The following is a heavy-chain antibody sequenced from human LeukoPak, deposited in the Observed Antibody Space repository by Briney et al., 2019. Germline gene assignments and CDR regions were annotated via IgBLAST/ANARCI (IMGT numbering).Heavy chain of an antibody. D-gene: IGHD6-19*01. Sequence: RPGGSLRLSCAASGFTFSNYWMSWVRQAPGKGLEGVANIKDDGSEKYYVDSVKGRFTISRDNAKNSLYLQMNSLRAEDTAVYYCASYNRHISGWYYRGAFDIWGQGTMVTVSS. CDR3: ASYNRHISGWYYRGAFDI. CDR1: GFTFSNYW. CDR2: IKDDGSEK. J-gene: IGHJ3*02. V-gene: IGHV3-7*01.